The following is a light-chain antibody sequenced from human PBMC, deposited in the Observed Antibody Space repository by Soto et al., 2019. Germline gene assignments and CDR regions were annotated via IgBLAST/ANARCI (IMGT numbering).Light chain of an antibody. CDR3: QQYGSSPRYT. Sequence: EIVLTQSPGTLSLSPGERATLSCRASQSVSSSYLAWYQQKPGQAPRLLIYGASSRATGIPDRFSGSGSGTDFTITISRLEPEDFAVYYCQQYGSSPRYTFGQGTKREIK. J-gene: IGKJ2*01. CDR1: QSVSSSY. CDR2: GAS. V-gene: IGKV3-20*01.